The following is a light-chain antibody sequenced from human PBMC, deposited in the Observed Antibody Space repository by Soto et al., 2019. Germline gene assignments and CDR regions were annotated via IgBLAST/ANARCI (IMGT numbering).Light chain of an antibody. CDR3: GTWDSSLSVVV. CDR2: DNN. CDR1: SSNIGNNY. V-gene: IGLV1-51*01. Sequence: QSVLTQPPSVSAAPGQRVTISCSGSSSNIGNNYVSWYQQLPGTAPKLLISDNNKRLSGIPDRFSGSKSGTSATLGITGLQTGDEADYYCGTWDSSLSVVVFGGGTKLTVL. J-gene: IGLJ2*01.